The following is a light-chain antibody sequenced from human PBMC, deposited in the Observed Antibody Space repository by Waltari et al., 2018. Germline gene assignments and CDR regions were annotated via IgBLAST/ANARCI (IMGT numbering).Light chain of an antibody. CDR2: YAS. V-gene: IGKV3-11*01. J-gene: IGKJ4*01. CDR1: QSVSSY. Sequence: EIVLTQSPATLSLSPGERATLSCRASQSVSSYLAWYQQKPCMVHLLPIYYASNRASVIPPRFSGSWSGTDFTLTISSLEPEDFAVYYCQQRSNWPLTFGGGTKVEIK. CDR3: QQRSNWPLT.